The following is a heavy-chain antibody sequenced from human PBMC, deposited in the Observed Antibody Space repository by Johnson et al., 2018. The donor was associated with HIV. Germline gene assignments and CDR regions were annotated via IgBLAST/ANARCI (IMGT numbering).Heavy chain of an antibody. V-gene: IGHV3-11*01. J-gene: IGHJ3*02. CDR2: IDSSGSGI. CDR1: GFTFSDYY. Sequence: QVQLVESGGGLVKPGGSLRLSCAASGFTFSDYYINWIRQAPGKGLEWVSYIDSSGSGIYYADSVKGRFSISRDNAKNSLYLQMNSLRAEDTAVYYCARDQVMVVTPGDGFDIWGQGTMVTVSS. D-gene: IGHD2-21*02. CDR3: ARDQVMVVTPGDGFDI.